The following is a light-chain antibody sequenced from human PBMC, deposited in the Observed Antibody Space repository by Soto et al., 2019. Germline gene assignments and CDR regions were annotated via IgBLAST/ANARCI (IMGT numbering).Light chain of an antibody. CDR1: TSNIGENS. Sequence: QSVLTQPPSVSGTPGQGVTISCSGSTSNIGENSVVWFQQLPGTAHKVVIYVTNKRPSGVPDPFSGSKSGTSAYLAISGLQSEDEADYYCAAWDGSLNGHVFGTGTKLTVL. CDR2: VTN. V-gene: IGLV1-44*01. J-gene: IGLJ1*01. CDR3: AAWDGSLNGHV.